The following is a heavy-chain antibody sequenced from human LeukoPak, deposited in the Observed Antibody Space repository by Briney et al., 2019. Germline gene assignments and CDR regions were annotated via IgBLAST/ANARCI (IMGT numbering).Heavy chain of an antibody. CDR3: GRFCTSASCYEAHSIDP. J-gene: IGHJ5*02. Sequence: PSETLSLTCSVSGASISTNSHYWGWIRQPPGKGLEWIGSIYYSGTTYYNPSFKSRVTISVDTSKNQFSLKLRSVTAADTAVYYCGRFCTSASCYEAHSIDPWGQGALVTVSS. CDR2: IYYSGTT. V-gene: IGHV4-39*01. D-gene: IGHD2-2*01. CDR1: GASISTNSHY.